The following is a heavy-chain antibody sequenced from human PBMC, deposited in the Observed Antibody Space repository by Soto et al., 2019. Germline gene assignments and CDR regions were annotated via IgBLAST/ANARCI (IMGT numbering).Heavy chain of an antibody. CDR1: GGSISSGGYS. CDR3: ARETTARFDS. Sequence: QMQLQESGSGLVRPSQTLSLTCAVAGGSISSGGYSWSWIRQPPGKGLERIGYIYDSGTTSYNLSLKSRVTISLDRSKNQFSLRLSSVAAADTAVYYCARETTARFDSWGQGILVTVSS. V-gene: IGHV4-30-2*01. CDR2: IYDSGTT. J-gene: IGHJ5*01. D-gene: IGHD1-1*01.